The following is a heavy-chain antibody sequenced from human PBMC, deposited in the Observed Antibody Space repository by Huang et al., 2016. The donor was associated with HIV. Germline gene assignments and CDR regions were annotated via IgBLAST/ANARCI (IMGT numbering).Heavy chain of an antibody. CDR1: GGSIRSDNYY. V-gene: IGHV4-39*02. CDR2: IYYSGST. D-gene: IGHD3-10*01. CDR3: ARLPGSITMIRGVITDPY. Sequence: QLQLQESGPGLVKPSETLSLTCPVSGGSIRSDNYYWGWIRQPPGKGLEWIGSIYYSGSTYYNLSLNRRVTITWDTSKNHFSLRMRSVTAADTAVYYCARLPGSITMIRGVITDPYWGQGTLVTVSS. J-gene: IGHJ4*02.